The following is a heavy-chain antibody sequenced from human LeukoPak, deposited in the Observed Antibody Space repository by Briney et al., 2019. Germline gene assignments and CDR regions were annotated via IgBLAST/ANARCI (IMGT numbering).Heavy chain of an antibody. CDR2: IYHSGST. V-gene: IGHV4-30-2*01. CDR1: GGSISSGGYS. D-gene: IGHD3-10*01. J-gene: IGHJ6*02. CDR3: ARAGLRVRGGKYGMDV. Sequence: SETLSLTCAVSGGSISSGGYSWSWIRQPPGKGLEWIGYIYHSGSTYYNPSLKSRVTISVDRSKNQFSLKLSSVTAADTAVYYCARAGLRVRGGKYGMDVWGQGTTVTVSS.